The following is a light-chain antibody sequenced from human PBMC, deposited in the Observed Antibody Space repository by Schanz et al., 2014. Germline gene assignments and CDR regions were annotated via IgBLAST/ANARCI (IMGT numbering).Light chain of an antibody. CDR2: DVT. V-gene: IGLV2-14*03. Sequence: QSALTQPASVSGSPGQSITISCTGTSTDVGGYIYVSWYQQHPGKAPKLMIYDVTYRPLGVSNRFSGSKSANTASLTISGLQAEDEADYYCASYTSISTWVFGGGTKLTVL. CDR1: STDVGGYIY. CDR3: ASYTSISTWV. J-gene: IGLJ3*02.